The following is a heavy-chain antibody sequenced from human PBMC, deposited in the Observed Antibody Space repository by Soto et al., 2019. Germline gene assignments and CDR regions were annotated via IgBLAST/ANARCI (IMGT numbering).Heavy chain of an antibody. J-gene: IGHJ4*02. D-gene: IGHD1-1*01. Sequence: GSLRLSCVASAFTFGSSGTNWVRLAPRKGLEWVAGVSPHGANTYYADSVRGRLIISRDDSRNTVSLDMNSLRGEDSAVYYCAAEGAKTTWNFGYGGQRTVVTVSS. CDR3: AAEGAKTTWNFGY. V-gene: IGHV3-23*01. CDR2: VSPHGANT. CDR1: AFTFGSSG.